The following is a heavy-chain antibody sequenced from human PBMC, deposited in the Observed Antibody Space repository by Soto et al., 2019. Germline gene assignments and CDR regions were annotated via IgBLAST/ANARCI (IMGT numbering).Heavy chain of an antibody. Sequence: ASETLSLTCTVSGGSISSYYWSWIRQPPGKGLEWIGYIYYSGSTNYNPPLKSRVTISVDTSKNQFSLKLSSVTAADTAVYYCARGGGGITIFGVVTDNWFDPWGQGTLVTVSS. D-gene: IGHD3-3*01. CDR1: GGSISSYY. CDR2: IYYSGST. V-gene: IGHV4-59*01. CDR3: ARGGGGITIFGVVTDNWFDP. J-gene: IGHJ5*02.